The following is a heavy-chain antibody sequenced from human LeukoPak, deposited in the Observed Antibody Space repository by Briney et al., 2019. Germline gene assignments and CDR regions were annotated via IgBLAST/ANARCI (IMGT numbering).Heavy chain of an antibody. Sequence: GGSLRLSCEASEFILSSYAMSWVRQAPGKGLEWVSSISGNGAHPYYADSVRGRFTISRDFSRNAVYLQMSSLRVEDTAEYFCAKAIDNCGHYFERGADFWGQGTMVTVSS. D-gene: IGHD3-22*01. CDR3: AKAIDNCGHYFERGADF. CDR2: ISGNGAHP. J-gene: IGHJ4*02. V-gene: IGHV3-23*01. CDR1: EFILSSYA.